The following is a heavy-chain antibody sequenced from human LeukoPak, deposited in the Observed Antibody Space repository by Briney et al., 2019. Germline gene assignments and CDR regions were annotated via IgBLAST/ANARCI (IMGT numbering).Heavy chain of an antibody. V-gene: IGHV1-18*01. J-gene: IGHJ4*02. CDR1: GYTFTSYG. CDR2: ISAYNGNT. CDR3: ARELVGATLPDY. Sequence: ASVKVSCKASGYTFTSYGISWVRQAPGRGLEWMGWISAYNGNTNYAQKLQGRVTMTTDTSTSTAYMELRSLRSDDTAVYYCARELVGATLPDYWGQGTLVTVSS. D-gene: IGHD1-26*01.